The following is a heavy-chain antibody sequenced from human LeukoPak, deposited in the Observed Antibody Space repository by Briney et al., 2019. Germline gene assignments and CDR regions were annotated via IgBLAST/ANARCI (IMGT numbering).Heavy chain of an antibody. CDR3: TRAANRAFDI. D-gene: IGHD1-14*01. V-gene: IGHV6-1*01. Sequence: SQTLSLTCAISGDSVSSIDAAWNWLRQSPSRGLEWLGRTYYRSKWYSDYAVSVKSRTSINQDTSKNQFSLQLNSVTPEDTAVYYCTRAANRAFDIWGRGTLVTVSS. CDR2: TYYRSKWYS. CDR1: GDSVSSIDAA. J-gene: IGHJ3*02.